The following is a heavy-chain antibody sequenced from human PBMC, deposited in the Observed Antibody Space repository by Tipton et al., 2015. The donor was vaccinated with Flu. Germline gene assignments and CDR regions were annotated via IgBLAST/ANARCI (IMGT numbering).Heavy chain of an antibody. CDR1: GYSIRSAYY. CDR3: ARDQGFGGGLAYEYYAMDV. Sequence: TLSLTCSVSGYSIRSAYYWGWFRRPPGKGLEWIETIYHSGTTYYNPSLKSRLTISVDTSKNQFSLRLSSVTAADTAAYYCARDQGFGGGLAYEYYAMDVWGQGTTVTVSS. V-gene: IGHV4-38-2*02. CDR2: IYHSGTT. D-gene: IGHD3-10*01. J-gene: IGHJ6*02.